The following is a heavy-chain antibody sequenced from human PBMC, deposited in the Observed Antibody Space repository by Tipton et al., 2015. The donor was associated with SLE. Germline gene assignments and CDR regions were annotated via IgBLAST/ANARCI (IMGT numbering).Heavy chain of an antibody. Sequence: TLSLTCTVSGGSISSYYWSWIRQPPGKGLEWIGYIYYSGSTNYNPSLKSRVTISVDTSKNQFPLKLSSVTAADTAVYYCARVAAAVPGWFDPWGQGTLVTVPS. CDR1: GGSISSYY. V-gene: IGHV4-59*08. CDR3: ARVAAAVPGWFDP. D-gene: IGHD6-13*01. CDR2: IYYSGST. J-gene: IGHJ5*02.